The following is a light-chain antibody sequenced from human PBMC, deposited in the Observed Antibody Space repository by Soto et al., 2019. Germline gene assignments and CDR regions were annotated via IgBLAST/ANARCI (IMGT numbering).Light chain of an antibody. J-gene: IGKJ1*01. V-gene: IGKV3-11*01. CDR1: QSVSTY. CDR3: QQRSNWWT. CDR2: DAS. Sequence: IVLTQSPATLSLSPGERATLSCRASQSVSTYLAWYQQKPGQAPRLLIYDASNRATGIPARFSGSGSGTDLPLTISSLEPEDFAVYYCQQRSNWWTFGQGTKVEIK.